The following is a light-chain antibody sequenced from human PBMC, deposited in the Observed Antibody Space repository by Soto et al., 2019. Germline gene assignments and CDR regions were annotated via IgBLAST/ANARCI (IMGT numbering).Light chain of an antibody. V-gene: IGLV2-23*01. J-gene: IGLJ1*01. CDR3: CSFAGSRILYV. CDR1: SSDVGTYNL. CDR2: EDN. Sequence: QSALTQPASVSWSPGQSITISCTGTSSDVGTYNLVAWYQQHPGKAPKLMIFEDNKRPSGVSDRFSGSKSGNTASLTISGLQTEDEADYYCCSFAGSRILYVFGAGTKVTVL.